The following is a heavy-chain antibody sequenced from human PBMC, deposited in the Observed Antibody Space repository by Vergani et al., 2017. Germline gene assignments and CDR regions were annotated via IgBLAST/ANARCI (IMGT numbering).Heavy chain of an antibody. CDR1: GFTFSSYA. V-gene: IGHV3-30-3*01. Sequence: QVQLVESGGGVVQPGRSLRLSCAASGFTFSSYAMHWVRQAPGKGLEWVAVISYDGSNKYYADSVKGRFTISRDNSKNTLYLQMNSLRAEDTAVYYCAKDQDSGYDPIDYWGQGTLVTVSS. D-gene: IGHD5-12*01. J-gene: IGHJ4*02. CDR2: ISYDGSNK. CDR3: AKDQDSGYDPIDY.